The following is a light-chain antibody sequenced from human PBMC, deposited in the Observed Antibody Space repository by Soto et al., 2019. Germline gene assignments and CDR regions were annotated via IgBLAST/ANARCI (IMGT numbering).Light chain of an antibody. J-gene: IGLJ1*01. CDR1: NLGSRS. Sequence: SYELTQAPSVAVAPGQTARILCGGNNLGSRSVHWYQQRPGQAPVLVVYDDSDRPSGIPERFSGSKSGDTATLTITRVEAGDEADYYCQVWDSATEQYVFTIGTKATVL. V-gene: IGLV3-21*02. CDR3: QVWDSATEQYV. CDR2: DDS.